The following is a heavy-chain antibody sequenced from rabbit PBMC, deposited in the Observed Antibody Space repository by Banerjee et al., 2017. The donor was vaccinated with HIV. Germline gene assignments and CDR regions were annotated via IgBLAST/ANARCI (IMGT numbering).Heavy chain of an antibody. D-gene: IGHD6-1*01. CDR1: GFSFSSSYY. J-gene: IGHJ4*01. CDR2: IYGASSGNA. V-gene: IGHV1S40*01. Sequence: QSLEESGGGLVQPEGSLTLTCTASGFSFSSSYYMCWVRQAPGKGLEWIACIYGASSGNAYYANWAKGRFTISKTSSTTVTLQMTSLTAADTATYFCARVGYAAYAPNLWGPGTLVTVS. CDR3: ARVGYAAYAPNL.